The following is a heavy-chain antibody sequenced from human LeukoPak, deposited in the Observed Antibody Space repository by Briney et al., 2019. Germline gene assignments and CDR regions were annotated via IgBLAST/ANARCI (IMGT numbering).Heavy chain of an antibody. CDR2: IYYSGST. D-gene: IGHD3-16*01. V-gene: IGHV4-39*07. CDR3: ARDDPGGYGYVAK. J-gene: IGHJ4*02. CDR1: GGSISSSSYY. Sequence: SETLSLTCTVSGGSISSSSYYWGWIRQPPGKGLEWIGSIYYSGSTYYNPSLKSRVTISVDTSKNQFSLKLSSVTAADTAVYYCARDDPGGYGYVAKWGQGTLVTVSS.